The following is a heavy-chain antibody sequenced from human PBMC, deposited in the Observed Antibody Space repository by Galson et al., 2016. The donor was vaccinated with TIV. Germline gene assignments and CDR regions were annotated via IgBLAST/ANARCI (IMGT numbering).Heavy chain of an antibody. Sequence: SVKVSCKASGYIFINYYIHWVRQAPGQGLEWLGWFNPYSGATQYAQKFQGRVTMARDTSISTAYMELRPLISDAPAVYYCARVNWARGFDYWGQGTQVTVSS. J-gene: IGHJ4*02. CDR3: ARVNWARGFDY. CDR2: FNPYSGAT. CDR1: GYIFINYY. D-gene: IGHD7-27*01. V-gene: IGHV1-2*02.